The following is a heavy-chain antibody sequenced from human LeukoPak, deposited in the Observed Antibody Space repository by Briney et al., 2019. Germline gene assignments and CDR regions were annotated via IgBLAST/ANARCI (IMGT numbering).Heavy chain of an antibody. V-gene: IGHV3-64D*09. CDR1: RFTFSTSD. Sequence: GGSLRLSCSASRFTFSTSDMHWVRQAPGKGLEYVSAITSNGGSTYYADSVKGRFAISRDNSKNMLYLQMRSLRPEDTAVYYCVKVDFGVYGFWGQGTLVTVSS. CDR2: ITSNGGST. CDR3: VKVDFGVYGF. J-gene: IGHJ4*02. D-gene: IGHD4-17*01.